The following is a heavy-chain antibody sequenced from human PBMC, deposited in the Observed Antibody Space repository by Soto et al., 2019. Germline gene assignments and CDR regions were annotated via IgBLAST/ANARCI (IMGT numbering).Heavy chain of an antibody. J-gene: IGHJ3*02. V-gene: IGHV3-11*06. Sequence: QVKLVDSGGDLVKPAGSLRLSCAASGFTFSDYYMSWIRQAPGKGLEWVSYISGSGSYTNDADSVKGRFTISRDNAKKSLSLQMKRPRPEDTAVYYCARVLRVYDWLPQGGFDIWGQGTMVTVSS. CDR2: ISGSGSYT. CDR1: GFTFSDYY. D-gene: IGHD3-9*01. CDR3: ARVLRVYDWLPQGGFDI.